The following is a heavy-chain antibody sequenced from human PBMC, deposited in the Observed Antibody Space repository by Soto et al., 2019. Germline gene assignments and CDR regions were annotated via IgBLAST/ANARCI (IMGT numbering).Heavy chain of an antibody. CDR3: ARDQGFTIFGVVITPHMDV. V-gene: IGHV3-48*01. J-gene: IGHJ6*03. Sequence: PGGSLRLSCAASGFTFSSYSMNWVRQAPGKGLEWVSYISSSSSTIYYADSVKGRFTISRDNAKNSLYLQMNSLRTEDTAVYYCARDQGFTIFGVVITPHMDVWGKGTTVTGSS. CDR1: GFTFSSYS. D-gene: IGHD3-3*01. CDR2: ISSSSSTI.